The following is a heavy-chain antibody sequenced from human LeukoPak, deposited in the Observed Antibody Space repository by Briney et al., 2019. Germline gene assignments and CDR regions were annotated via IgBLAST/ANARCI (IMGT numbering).Heavy chain of an antibody. V-gene: IGHV3-30-3*01. CDR1: GFTFSSYA. CDR3: AREARRKEWLVTFDY. D-gene: IGHD6-19*01. J-gene: IGHJ4*02. Sequence: GGSLRLSCAASGFTFSSYAMHWVRQAPGKGLEWVAVISYDGSNKYYADSVKGRFTISRDNSKNTLYLQMNSLRAEDTAVYYCAREARRKEWLVTFDYWGQGTLVTVSP. CDR2: ISYDGSNK.